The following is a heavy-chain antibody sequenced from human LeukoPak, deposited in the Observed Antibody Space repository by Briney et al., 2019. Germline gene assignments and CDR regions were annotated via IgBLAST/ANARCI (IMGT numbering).Heavy chain of an antibody. CDR3: ARESSDILTGYYRTTNWFDP. J-gene: IGHJ5*02. CDR1: GYTFTSYD. Sequence: ASVKVSCKASGYTFTSYDINWVRQATGQGLEWMGWMNPNSGNTGYAQKFQGRVTITRNTSISTAYMELSSLRSEDTAVYYCARESSDILTGYYRTTNWFDPWGQGTLVTVSS. CDR2: MNPNSGNT. V-gene: IGHV1-8*03. D-gene: IGHD3-9*01.